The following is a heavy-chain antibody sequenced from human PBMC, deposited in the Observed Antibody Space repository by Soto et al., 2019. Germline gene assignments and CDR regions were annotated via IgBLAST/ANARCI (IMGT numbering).Heavy chain of an antibody. CDR1: GGTFKNYG. Sequence: QVQLVQSGGEVKKPGSSVRVSCRTSGGTFKNYGFSWVRQAPGQGLEWMGGIIPMYGIANYGQIFQGRLTITADASTNTAYMDLSSLKSEATAVYYCAGEVGGTGFHLWGQGTQVTVSS. D-gene: IGHD1-26*01. J-gene: IGHJ5*02. V-gene: IGHV1-69*12. CDR2: IIPMYGIA. CDR3: AGEVGGTGFHL.